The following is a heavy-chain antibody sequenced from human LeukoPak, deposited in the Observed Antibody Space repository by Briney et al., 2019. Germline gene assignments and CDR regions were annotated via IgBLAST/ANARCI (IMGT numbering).Heavy chain of an antibody. Sequence: GGSLRLSCAASGFTFSTYAMSWVRQAPGKGLEWVSGISDSGSNTYYADSVKGRFTISRDNAKNSLYLQMNSLRAEDTAVYYCARGLYYVTEAFDIWGRGTMVSISS. D-gene: IGHD3-16*01. J-gene: IGHJ3*02. CDR3: ARGLYYVTEAFDI. CDR2: ISDSGSNT. V-gene: IGHV3-23*01. CDR1: GFTFSTYA.